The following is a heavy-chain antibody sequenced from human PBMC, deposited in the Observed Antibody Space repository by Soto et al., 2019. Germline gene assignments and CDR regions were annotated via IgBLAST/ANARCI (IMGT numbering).Heavy chain of an antibody. V-gene: IGHV3-30-3*01. CDR2: ISYDGSNK. CDR3: ARSFYGDYILMSY. D-gene: IGHD4-17*01. CDR1: GFTFSSYA. Sequence: QPGGSLRLSCAASGFTFSSYAMHWVRQAPGKGLEWVAVISYDGSNKYYADSVKGRFTISRDNSKNTLYLQMNSLRAEDTAVYYCARSFYGDYILMSYWGQGTLVTVSS. J-gene: IGHJ4*02.